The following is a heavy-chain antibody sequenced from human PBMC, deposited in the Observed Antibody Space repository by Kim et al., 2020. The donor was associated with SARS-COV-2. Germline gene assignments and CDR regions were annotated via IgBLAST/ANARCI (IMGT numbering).Heavy chain of an antibody. CDR3: ARGWTSPDY. D-gene: IGHD2-2*01. Sequence: GGIPYYAGSVKGRFTISRTSSKNTLYLQVNSLRAEDTAIYSCARGWTSPDYWGQGTLVTVSS. V-gene: IGHV3-23*01. CDR2: GGIP. J-gene: IGHJ4*02.